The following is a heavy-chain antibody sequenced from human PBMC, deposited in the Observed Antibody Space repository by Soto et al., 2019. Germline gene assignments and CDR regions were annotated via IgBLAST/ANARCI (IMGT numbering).Heavy chain of an antibody. J-gene: IGHJ4*02. CDR2: FRTGGDDGTT. Sequence: VQLLESGGGLVQPGGSLRLSCAASGFSFSSYSMSWVRQAPGKGLEWVSGFRTGGDDGTTYYADSVKGRFTISRDNSKNTLFLQMNSLRVEDTGIYYCAKKVNSGPGSQYFDYWGQGTLVTVSS. D-gene: IGHD3-10*01. CDR3: AKKVNSGPGSQYFDY. V-gene: IGHV3-23*01. CDR1: GFSFSSYS.